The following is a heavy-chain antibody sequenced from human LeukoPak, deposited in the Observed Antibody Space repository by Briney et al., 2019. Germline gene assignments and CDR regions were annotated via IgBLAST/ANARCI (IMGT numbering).Heavy chain of an antibody. V-gene: IGHV1-8*01. J-gene: IGHJ3*02. CDR2: MNPNSGNT. CDR1: GYTFTSYD. Sequence: ASVKVSCKASGYTFTSYDINWVRQATGQGLEWMGWMNPNSGNTGYAQKFQGRVTMTEDTSTDTAYMELSSLRSEDTAVYYCATELGRYSGSTFDIWGQGTMVTVSS. D-gene: IGHD1-26*01. CDR3: ATELGRYSGSTFDI.